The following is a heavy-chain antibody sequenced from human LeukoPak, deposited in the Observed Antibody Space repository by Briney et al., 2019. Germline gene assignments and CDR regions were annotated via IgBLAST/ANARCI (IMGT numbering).Heavy chain of an antibody. CDR1: GGFISSYY. V-gene: IGHV4-59*01. J-gene: IGHJ6*02. CDR3: ARDRGYGGNSMGYYYYGMDV. D-gene: IGHD4-23*01. Sequence: SPSETLSLTCTVSGGFISSYYWSWIRQPPGKGLEWIGYIYYSGSTNYNPSLKSRVTISVDTSKNQFSLKLSSVTAADTAVYYCARDRGYGGNSMGYYYYGMDVWGQGTTVTVSS. CDR2: IYYSGST.